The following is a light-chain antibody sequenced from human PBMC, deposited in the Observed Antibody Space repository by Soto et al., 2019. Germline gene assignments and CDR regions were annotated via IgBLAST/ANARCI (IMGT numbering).Light chain of an antibody. CDR3: QKYGSSPLA. V-gene: IGKV3-20*01. CDR2: GAS. J-gene: IGKJ4*01. CDR1: QSVSSSY. Sequence: EXGSTQSPGTLSLSPGERATLSCRASQSVSSSYLAWYQQKPGQAPRLLIYGASSRATGIPDRFSGSGSGTDFTLTISRLEPEEFAVYYCQKYGSSPLAFGGGTKVDIK.